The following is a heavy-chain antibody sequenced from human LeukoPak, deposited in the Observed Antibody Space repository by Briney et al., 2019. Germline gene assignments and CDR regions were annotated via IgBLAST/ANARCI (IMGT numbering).Heavy chain of an antibody. Sequence: PGGSLRLSCAASGFTFSSYSMNRVRQAPGKGLEWVSSISSSSSYIYYADSVKGRFTISRDNAKNSLYLQMNSLRAEDTAVYYCARRYDYVWGSYRPIDYWGQGTLVTVSS. CDR3: ARRYDYVWGSYRPIDY. V-gene: IGHV3-21*01. D-gene: IGHD3-16*02. J-gene: IGHJ4*02. CDR1: GFTFSSYS. CDR2: ISSSSSYI.